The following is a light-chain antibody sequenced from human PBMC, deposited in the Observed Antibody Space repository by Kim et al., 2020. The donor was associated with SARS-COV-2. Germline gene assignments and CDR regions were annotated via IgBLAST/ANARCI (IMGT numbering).Light chain of an antibody. V-gene: IGKV1-39*01. Sequence: ASVGDRVTITCRASQSTSRYFNWYQQKPGKAPNLLIYAASSLQSGVPSRFSGSGSGTDFTLTIINLQPDDFATYYCQQSYSTPYTFGQGTKLEI. J-gene: IGKJ2*01. CDR3: QQSYSTPYT. CDR1: QSTSRY. CDR2: AAS.